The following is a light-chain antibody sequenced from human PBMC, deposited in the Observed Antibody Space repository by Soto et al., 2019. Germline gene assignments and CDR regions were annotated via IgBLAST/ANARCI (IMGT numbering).Light chain of an antibody. CDR3: CSYAGSSTFNVV. Sequence: QSALTQPASVSGSPGQSITISCTGTSSDVGSYNLVSWYQQHPGNAPKLMIYEVSKRPSGVSNRFSGSKSGNTASLTISGLQAEDEADYCCCSYAGSSTFNVVFGGGTKLTV. V-gene: IGLV2-23*02. J-gene: IGLJ2*01. CDR2: EVS. CDR1: SSDVGSYNL.